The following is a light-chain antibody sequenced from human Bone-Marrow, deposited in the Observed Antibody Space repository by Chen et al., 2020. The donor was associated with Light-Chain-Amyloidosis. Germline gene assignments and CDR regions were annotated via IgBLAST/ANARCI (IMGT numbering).Light chain of an antibody. CDR1: QSVSSSY. CDR2: GAS. J-gene: IGKJ1*01. CDR3: QQYGSSPKT. V-gene: IGKV3-20*01. Sequence: EIVLTQSPGTLSLSPGERATLSCRASQSVSSSYLAWYQQKPGQAPRLLIYGASSRATGIPDRCSGSGSETDFTLTISRLEPEDFAVYYCQQYGSSPKTFGQGTKVEIQ.